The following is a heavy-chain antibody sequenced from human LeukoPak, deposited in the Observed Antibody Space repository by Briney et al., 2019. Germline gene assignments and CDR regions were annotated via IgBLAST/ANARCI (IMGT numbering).Heavy chain of an antibody. V-gene: IGHV3-30*04. CDR2: ISYDGSNK. D-gene: IGHD3-3*01. J-gene: IGHJ5*02. CDR3: ARTHYDFWSSYYPVDP. Sequence: PGGSLRLSCAASGFTFSSYAMHWVRQAPGKGLEWVAVISYDGSNKYYADSVKGRFTISRDNSENTLFLQMNSLRAEDTAVYYCARTHYDFWSSYYPVDPWGQGTLVTVSS. CDR1: GFTFSSYA.